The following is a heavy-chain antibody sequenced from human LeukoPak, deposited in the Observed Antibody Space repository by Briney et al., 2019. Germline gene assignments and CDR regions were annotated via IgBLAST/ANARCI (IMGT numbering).Heavy chain of an antibody. D-gene: IGHD5-18*01. J-gene: IGHJ6*03. CDR1: GYTLTELS. V-gene: IGHV1-24*01. Sequence: ASVKVSCKVSGYTLTELSMHWVRQAPGKGLEWMGGFDPEDGETIYAQKFQGRVTMTEDTSTDTAYMELSSLRPEDTAVYYCATGRGYSYGYVDYYYMDVWGKGTTVTVSS. CDR3: ATGRGYSYGYVDYYYMDV. CDR2: FDPEDGET.